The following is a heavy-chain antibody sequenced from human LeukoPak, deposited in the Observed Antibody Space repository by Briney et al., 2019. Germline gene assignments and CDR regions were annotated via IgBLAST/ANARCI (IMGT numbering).Heavy chain of an antibody. CDR2: VRDEGSSK. V-gene: IGHV3-30*02. J-gene: IGHJ4*02. D-gene: IGHD3-9*01. Sequence: GGSLRLSCAASGFTFSTYGMHWVRQAPGKGLEWVAFVRDEGSSKYYADSVKGRFTISRDNSKNTLYLQMNSLRAEDTAVYYCARDSRLRYFDWSLTALDYWGQGTLVTVSS. CDR1: GFTFSTYG. CDR3: ARDSRLRYFDWSLTALDY.